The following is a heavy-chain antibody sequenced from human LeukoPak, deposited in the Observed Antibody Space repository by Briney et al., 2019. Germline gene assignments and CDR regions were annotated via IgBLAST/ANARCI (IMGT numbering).Heavy chain of an antibody. J-gene: IGHJ4*02. Sequence: GGSLRLSCAASGFTFSSYSMNWVRQAPGKGLEWVSSISSSSSYVYYADSVKGRFTISRDNAKNSLYLQMNSLRAEDTAVYYCARDKVWAYYSDYWGQGTLVTVSS. CDR1: GFTFSSYS. D-gene: IGHD1-14*01. CDR3: ARDKVWAYYSDY. CDR2: ISSSSSYV. V-gene: IGHV3-21*01.